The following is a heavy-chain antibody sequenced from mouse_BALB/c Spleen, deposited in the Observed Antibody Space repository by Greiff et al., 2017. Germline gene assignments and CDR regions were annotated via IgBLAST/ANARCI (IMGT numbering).Heavy chain of an antibody. V-gene: IGHV14-3*02. CDR2: IDPANGNT. J-gene: IGHJ3*01. CDR1: GFNIKDTY. CDR3: ARGGWFAY. Sequence: DVKLQESGAELVKPGASVKLSCTASGFNIKDTYMHWVKQRPEQGLEWIGRIDPANGNTKYDPKFQGKATITADTSSNTAYLQLSGLTSEDTAVYYCARGGWFAYWGQGTLVTVSA.